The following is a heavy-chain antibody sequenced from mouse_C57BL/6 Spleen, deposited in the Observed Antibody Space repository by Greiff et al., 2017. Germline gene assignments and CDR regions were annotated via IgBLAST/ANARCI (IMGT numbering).Heavy chain of an antibody. J-gene: IGHJ4*01. Sequence: QVQLQQSGAELARPGASVKLSCKASGYTFTSYGISWVKQRTGQGLEWIGEIYPRSGNTYYNEKFKGKATLTADKSSSTAYMELRSLTSEDSAVYFCARYPITTVVEDAMDYWGQGTSVTVSS. D-gene: IGHD1-1*01. CDR3: ARYPITTVVEDAMDY. CDR2: IYPRSGNT. CDR1: GYTFTSYG. V-gene: IGHV1-81*01.